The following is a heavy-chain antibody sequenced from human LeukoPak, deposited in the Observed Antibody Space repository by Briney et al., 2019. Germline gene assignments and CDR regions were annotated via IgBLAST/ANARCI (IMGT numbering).Heavy chain of an antibody. CDR3: ARDRSPSMVRGEYYDL. Sequence: GGSLRLSCAASGFTLSSYAMSWVRQAPGKGLEWVSATSSSDAGTYYADSVKGRFTISRDNSKNTLYLQMNSLRAEDTAVYYCARDRSPSMVRGEYYDLWGRGTLVTVSS. CDR2: TSSSDAGT. J-gene: IGHJ2*01. V-gene: IGHV3-23*01. D-gene: IGHD3-10*01. CDR1: GFTLSSYA.